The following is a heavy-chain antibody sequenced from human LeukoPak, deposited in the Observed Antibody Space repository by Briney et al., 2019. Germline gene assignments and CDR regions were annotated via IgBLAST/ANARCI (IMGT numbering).Heavy chain of an antibody. CDR1: GYTFTSYY. D-gene: IGHD6-19*01. CDR3: ARGASGWLGDGSWFDP. CDR2: INPSGGST. Sequence: GASVKVSCKASGYTFTSYYMHWVRQAPGQGLEWMGIINPSGGSTSYAQKFQGRVTMTRDTSTSTVYMELSSLRSEDTAVYYCARGASGWLGDGSWFDPWGQGTLVTVSS. J-gene: IGHJ5*02. V-gene: IGHV1-46*01.